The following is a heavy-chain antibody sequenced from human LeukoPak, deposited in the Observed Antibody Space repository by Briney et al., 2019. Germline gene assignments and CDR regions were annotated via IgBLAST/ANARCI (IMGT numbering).Heavy chain of an antibody. J-gene: IGHJ3*02. D-gene: IGHD2-21*02. CDR1: GFTFDEYG. Sequence: GGSLRLSCAASGFTFDEYGMHWARQAPGKGLEWVSGISWNSGRIRYADSVKGRFTISRDNAKNSLYLQMNSLRAEDTALYYCAKAQVVTAIQPDAFDIWGQGTMVTVS. V-gene: IGHV3-9*01. CDR3: AKAQVVTAIQPDAFDI. CDR2: ISWNSGRI.